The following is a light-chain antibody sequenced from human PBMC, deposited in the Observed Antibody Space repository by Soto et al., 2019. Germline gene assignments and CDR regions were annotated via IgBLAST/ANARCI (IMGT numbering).Light chain of an antibody. Sequence: QSVLTQSSSASASLGSSVNLTCTLSSGHSSYIIAWHQQQPGKAPRYLMKLEGSGSYNKGSGVPDRFSGSSSGADRYLIISNLQFEDEADYYCETWDSNIHWVFGGGTKLT. J-gene: IGLJ3*02. V-gene: IGLV4-60*02. CDR1: SGHSSYI. CDR3: ETWDSNIHWV. CDR2: LEGSGSY.